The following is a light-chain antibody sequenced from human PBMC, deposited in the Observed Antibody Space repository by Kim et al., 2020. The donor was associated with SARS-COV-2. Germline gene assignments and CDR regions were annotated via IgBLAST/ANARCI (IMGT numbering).Light chain of an antibody. CDR3: SSYTSSNTGV. Sequence: GQSVTISCTGTSSDVGSYNRVSWYQQPPGTAPKLMIYEVSNRPSGVPDRFSGSKSGNTASLTISGLQAEDEADYYCSSYTSSNTGVFGGGTQLTVL. V-gene: IGLV2-18*02. J-gene: IGLJ3*02. CDR2: EVS. CDR1: SSDVGSYNR.